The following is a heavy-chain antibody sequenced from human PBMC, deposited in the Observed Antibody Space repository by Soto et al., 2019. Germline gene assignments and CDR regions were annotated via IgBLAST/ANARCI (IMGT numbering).Heavy chain of an antibody. V-gene: IGHV4-4*07. D-gene: IGHD2-2*01. CDR1: GGSISNYY. J-gene: IGHJ5*01. CDR3: ARQTTYSSSWFDY. Sequence: SETLSLTCTVSGGSISNYYWTWIRQPAGKGLERIGRIYTSGSTNYNPSLKSRVTLSVDASKNQFSLKLSSVTAADTALYYCARQTTYSSSWFDYWGHGTLVT. CDR2: IYTSGST.